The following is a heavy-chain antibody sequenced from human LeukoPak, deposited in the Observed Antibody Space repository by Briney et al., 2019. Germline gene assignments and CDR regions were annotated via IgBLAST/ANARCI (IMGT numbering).Heavy chain of an antibody. V-gene: IGHV4-59*01. J-gene: IGHJ4*02. CDR3: ATVSSGWYGYYFDY. CDR2: IYYSGST. D-gene: IGHD6-19*01. CDR1: GGSISSYY. Sequence: PSETLSLTCTVSGGSISSYYWSWIRQPPGKGLEWIGYIYYSGSTNYNPSLKSRVTISVDTSKNQFSLKLSSVTAADTAVYYCATVSSGWYGYYFDYWGQGTLVTVAS.